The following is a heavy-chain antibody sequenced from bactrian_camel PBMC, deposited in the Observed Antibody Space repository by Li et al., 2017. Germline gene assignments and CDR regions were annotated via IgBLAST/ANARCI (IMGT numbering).Heavy chain of an antibody. CDR2: FYSDGVQT. D-gene: IGHD8*01. V-gene: IGHV3S6*01. Sequence: QVQLVESGGGLVQPGGSLRLSCAASGFTFSSLFMNWVRQAPGKGLEWVASFYSDGVQTYYADSVKGRFTISRDNAQNMVYLQANSLNPEDTAMYYCVSLEAGYNWHKCWGPGTQVTVS. J-gene: IGHJ4*01. CDR3: VSLEAGYNWHKC. CDR1: GFTFSSLF.